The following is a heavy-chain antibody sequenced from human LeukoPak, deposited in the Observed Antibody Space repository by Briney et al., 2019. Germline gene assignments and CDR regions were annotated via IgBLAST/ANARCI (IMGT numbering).Heavy chain of an antibody. V-gene: IGHV1-46*01. J-gene: IGHJ4*02. Sequence: GASVKVSCKSSGYTFTSYYMHWVRQAPGQGLEWVGIINPSGGSTSYAQKFQGRVTMTRDTSTSTVYMELSSPRSEDTAVYYCARDQYYCDSSGAGGFDYWGQGTLVTVSS. CDR2: INPSGGST. CDR3: ARDQYYCDSSGAGGFDY. D-gene: IGHD3-22*01. CDR1: GYTFTSYY.